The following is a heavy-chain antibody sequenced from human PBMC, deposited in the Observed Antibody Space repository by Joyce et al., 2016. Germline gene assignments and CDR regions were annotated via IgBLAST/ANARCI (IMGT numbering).Heavy chain of an antibody. V-gene: IGHV1-69*06. CDR1: GNIFNSYG. CDR3: ARSGSYTPDYFEH. Sequence: QVQLVQSGAEVKKPGSSVKVSCKASGNIFNSYGITWVRQAPGQGLEWMGGIIASFNTANYAQKFQGRVTISADKSTTTVYMELRSLRSEDTAVYYCARSGSYTPDYFEHWGQGTLVTVSS. J-gene: IGHJ4*02. CDR2: IIASFNTA. D-gene: IGHD1-26*01.